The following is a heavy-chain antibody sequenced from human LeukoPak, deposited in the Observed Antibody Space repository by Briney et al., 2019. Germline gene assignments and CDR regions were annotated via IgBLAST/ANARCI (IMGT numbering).Heavy chain of an antibody. CDR3: AREGLNMVRGVIPKEAWGWFDP. Sequence: PSETLSLTCTVSGGSFSSSSYYWGWIRQPPGKGLEWIGSIFYRGSNYHNPSLKSRVTVSVDTSKNQFSLKLSSVTAADTAVYYCAREGLNMVRGVIPKEAWGWFDPWGQGTLVTVSS. J-gene: IGHJ5*02. CDR2: IFYRGSN. CDR1: GGSFSSSSYY. D-gene: IGHD3-10*01. V-gene: IGHV4-39*07.